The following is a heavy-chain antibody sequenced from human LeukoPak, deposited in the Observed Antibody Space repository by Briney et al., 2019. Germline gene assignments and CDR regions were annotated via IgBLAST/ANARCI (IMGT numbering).Heavy chain of an antibody. D-gene: IGHD3-9*01. J-gene: IGHJ4*02. Sequence: GGSLRLSCAASGFTFSSYSMNWVRQAPGKGLEWVSSISSSSSYIYYADSVKGRFTISRDNAKNSLYLQMNSLRAEDTAVYYCARGGVLTGYLSYWGQGTLVTVSS. CDR2: ISSSSSYI. CDR1: GFTFSSYS. V-gene: IGHV3-21*01. CDR3: ARGGVLTGYLSY.